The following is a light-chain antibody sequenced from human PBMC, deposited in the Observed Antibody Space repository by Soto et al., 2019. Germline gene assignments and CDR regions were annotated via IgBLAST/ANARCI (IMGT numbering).Light chain of an antibody. J-gene: IGKJ1*01. CDR1: QNIASN. CDR3: QQYNNWPPWT. V-gene: IGKV3-15*01. Sequence: IVMTQSPATLSVSPGERATLSCRASQNIASNLAWYQQKPGQAPRLLIYGASTRATGIPARFSGSGSGTKFTLIISSLQSEDFAVYYCQQYNNWPPWTFGQGTKVDIK. CDR2: GAS.